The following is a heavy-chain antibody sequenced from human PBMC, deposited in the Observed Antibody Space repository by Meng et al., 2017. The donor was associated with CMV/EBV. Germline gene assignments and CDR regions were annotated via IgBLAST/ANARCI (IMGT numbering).Heavy chain of an antibody. CDR2: IYYSGST. CDR3: ARGVVTMIVVYDP. J-gene: IGHJ5*02. V-gene: IGHV4-39*07. D-gene: IGHD3-22*01. Sequence: QLQLQDSGPGMVKPSETLSLPCTVVGGSISSSSYYWGWIRQPPGKVLEWIGSIYYSGSTYYNPSLKSRVTISVDTSKNQFSLKLSSVTAADTAVYYCARGVVTMIVVYDPWGQGTLVTVSS. CDR1: GGSISSSSYY.